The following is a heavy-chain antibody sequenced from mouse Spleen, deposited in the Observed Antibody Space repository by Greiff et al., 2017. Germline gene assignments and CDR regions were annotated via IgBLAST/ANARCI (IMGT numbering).Heavy chain of an antibody. D-gene: IGHD2-3*01. V-gene: IGHV1-50*01. CDR2: IDPSDSYT. CDR1: GYTFTSYW. J-gene: IGHJ2*01. Sequence: QVQLQQPGAELVKPGASVKLSCKASGYTFTSYWMQWVKQRPGQGLEWIGEIDPSDSYTNYNQKFKGKATLTVDTSSSTAYMQLSSLTSEDSAVYYCARSYDGCYGGDYWGQGTTLTVSS. CDR3: ARSYDGCYGGDY.